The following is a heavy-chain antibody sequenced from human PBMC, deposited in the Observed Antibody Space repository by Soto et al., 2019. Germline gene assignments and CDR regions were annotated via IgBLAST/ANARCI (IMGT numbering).Heavy chain of an antibody. CDR3: ASIVATISDYGMDV. CDR1: GYTFTGYY. D-gene: IGHD5-12*01. Sequence: GASVKVSCKASGYTFTGYYMHWVRQAPGQGLEWMGWINPNSGGTNYAQKFQGRVTMTRDTSISTAYMELSRPRSDDTAVYYCASIVATISDYGMDVWGQGTTVTVSS. J-gene: IGHJ6*02. CDR2: INPNSGGT. V-gene: IGHV1-2*02.